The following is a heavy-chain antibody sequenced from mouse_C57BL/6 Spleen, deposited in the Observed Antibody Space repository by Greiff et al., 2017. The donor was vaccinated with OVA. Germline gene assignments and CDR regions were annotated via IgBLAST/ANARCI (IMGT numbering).Heavy chain of an antibody. CDR2: IYPRSGNT. J-gene: IGHJ4*01. CDR3: AYSSSYAMDY. Sequence: QVQLKESGAELARPGASVKLSCKASGYTFTSYGISWVKQSTGQGLEWIGEIYPRSGNTYYNEKFKGKATLTADKSSSTAYMELRSLTSEDSAVYFWAYSSSYAMDYWGQGTSVTVSS. V-gene: IGHV1-81*01. D-gene: IGHD2-5*01. CDR1: GYTFTSYG.